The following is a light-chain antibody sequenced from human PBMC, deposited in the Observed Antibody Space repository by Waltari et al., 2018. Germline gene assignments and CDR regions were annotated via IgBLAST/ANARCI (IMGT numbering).Light chain of an antibody. Sequence: DIQMTQSPSSLSASVGDRVTITCRASQGISNYLAWYQQQPGKVPKLLIYAASTLQSGVPSRFSGSGSGTDFTLTISSLQPEDVATYSCQNYYDVLTFGQGTPLEIK. CDR3: QNYYDVLT. CDR2: AAS. V-gene: IGKV1-27*01. J-gene: IGKJ5*01. CDR1: QGISNY.